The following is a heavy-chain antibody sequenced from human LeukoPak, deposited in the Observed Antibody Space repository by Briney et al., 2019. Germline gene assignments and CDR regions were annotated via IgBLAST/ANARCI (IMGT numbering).Heavy chain of an antibody. J-gene: IGHJ4*02. CDR1: GFTFSSYS. Sequence: PGGSLRISCAASGFTFSSYSMNWIRQAPGKGLEWVSSISSSTSYIYYADSVKGRFTISKDNAKNSLYLQMNSLRAEDTAVYYCARAGGSTVSHSDYWGQGTLVTVSS. V-gene: IGHV3-21*01. D-gene: IGHD4-17*01. CDR3: ARAGGSTVSHSDY. CDR2: ISSSTSYI.